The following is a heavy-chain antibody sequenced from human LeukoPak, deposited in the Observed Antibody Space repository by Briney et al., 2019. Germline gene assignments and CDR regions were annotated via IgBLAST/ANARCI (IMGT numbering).Heavy chain of an antibody. CDR2: INSDGSST. J-gene: IGHJ4*02. CDR1: GFTFSSYW. V-gene: IGHV3-74*01. Sequence: GGSLRLSCAASGFTFSSYWMHWVRQAPGKGLVWVSRINSDGSSTSYADSVKGRFTISRDNAKNTLYLQMNSLRAEDTAVYYCARGAVYCTHGVCFRPFDYWGQGTLVTVSS. D-gene: IGHD2-8*01. CDR3: ARGAVYCTHGVCFRPFDY.